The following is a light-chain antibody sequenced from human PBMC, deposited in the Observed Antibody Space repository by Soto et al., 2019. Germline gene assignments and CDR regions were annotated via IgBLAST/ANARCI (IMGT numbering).Light chain of an antibody. Sequence: QSALTQPASVSGSPGQSITISCTGTSSDVGGYNYVSWYQQHPGKAPKLMIYDVSNRPSGVSNRFSGSKSGNTASLTISGLQAEDEADYYCRSWTGSINPRVFGTGTKVTVL. CDR2: DVS. CDR1: SSDVGGYNY. CDR3: RSWTGSINPRV. V-gene: IGLV2-14*01. J-gene: IGLJ1*01.